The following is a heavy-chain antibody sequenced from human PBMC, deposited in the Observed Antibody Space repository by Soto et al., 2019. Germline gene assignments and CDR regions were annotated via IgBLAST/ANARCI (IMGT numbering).Heavy chain of an antibody. V-gene: IGHV4-34*01. CDR1: GGSFIGYY. Sequence: SLTCAVYGGSFIGYYWSWIRQPPWKGLEWIGEINHSGSTNYNPSLKSRVTISVDTSKNQFSLKLSSVTAADTAVYYCARRAMIVVVITTDWFDPWGQGTLVTVSS. CDR3: ARRAMIVVVITTDWFDP. D-gene: IGHD3-22*01. CDR2: INHSGST. J-gene: IGHJ5*02.